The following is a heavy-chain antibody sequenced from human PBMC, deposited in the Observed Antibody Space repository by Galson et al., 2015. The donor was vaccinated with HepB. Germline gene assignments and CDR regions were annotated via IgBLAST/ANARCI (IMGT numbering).Heavy chain of an antibody. CDR1: GFTFSGSE. D-gene: IGHD1-26*01. CDR3: QAIVGATGYTDV. CDR2: IRTKVNTYAT. J-gene: IGHJ6*03. Sequence: SLRLSCAASGFTFSGSEMHWVRQASGKGLEWVGRIRTKVNTYATAYAASVKGRVTISRDDSKNTAYLRMNSLKTEDTAVYYCQAIVGATGYTDVWGQGTTVIVSS. V-gene: IGHV3-73*01.